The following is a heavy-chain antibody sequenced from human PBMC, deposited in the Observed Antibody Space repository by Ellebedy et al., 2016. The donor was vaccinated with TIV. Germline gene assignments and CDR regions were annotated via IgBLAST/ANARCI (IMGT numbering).Heavy chain of an antibody. CDR3: ARQDPNCVGDYCYPYYFDY. J-gene: IGHJ4*02. D-gene: IGHD2-21*01. CDR1: GYSFTSYW. V-gene: IGHV5-51*01. Sequence: GGSLKISCKASGYSFTSYWIGWVRQMPGKGLEWMGIIYSGDSDTRYSPSFQGQVTISVDKSINTAHLQWSSLKASDSAVYYCARQDPNCVGDYCYPYYFDYWGQGTLVTVSS. CDR2: IYSGDSDT.